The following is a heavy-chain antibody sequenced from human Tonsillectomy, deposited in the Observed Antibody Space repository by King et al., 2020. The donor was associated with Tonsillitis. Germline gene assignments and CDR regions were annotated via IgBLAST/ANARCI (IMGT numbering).Heavy chain of an antibody. D-gene: IGHD2-21*02. CDR1: GYIFLNYG. Sequence: QLVQSGAELKKPGASVKVSCKTSGYIFLNYGITWVRQAPGQGLEYVGWISAYNGNTNYAQTLQGRVTMTTDTFTSTAYMELRSLRSDDTAFYFCARVVYCPAGDCYFDAAPSDLLDYWGQGTLVTVSS. J-gene: IGHJ4*02. CDR2: ISAYNGNT. V-gene: IGHV1-18*04. CDR3: ARVVYCPAGDCYFDAAPSDLLDY.